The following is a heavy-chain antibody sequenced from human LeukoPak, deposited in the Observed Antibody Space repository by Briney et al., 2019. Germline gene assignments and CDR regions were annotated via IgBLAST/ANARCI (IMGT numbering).Heavy chain of an antibody. J-gene: IGHJ5*02. CDR3: ARAGRVYRFGTQTTYNWFDP. CDR2: ISAYNGNT. V-gene: IGHV1-18*01. D-gene: IGHD3-10*01. CDR1: GYTFTSYG. Sequence: ASVKVSCKASGYTFTSYGISWVRHAPGQGLEWMGWISAYNGNTNYAQKLQGRVTMTTDTSTSTAYMELRSLRSDDTAVYYCARAGRVYRFGTQTTYNWFDPWGQGTLVTVSS.